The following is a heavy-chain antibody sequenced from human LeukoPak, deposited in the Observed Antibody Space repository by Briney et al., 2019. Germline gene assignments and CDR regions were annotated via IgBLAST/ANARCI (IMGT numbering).Heavy chain of an antibody. CDR1: GGNFNTYI. J-gene: IGHJ2*01. Sequence: GASVKVSCKASGGNFNTYIITWVRQAPGQGLEWMGGIIPIFDTRNYAQKFQGRVTFTADASTTTAYMELSSLRSEDTAVYYCATRDVPAAMGGWYFDLWGRGTLVTVSS. D-gene: IGHD2-2*01. V-gene: IGHV1-69*13. CDR3: ATRDVPAAMGGWYFDL. CDR2: IIPIFDTR.